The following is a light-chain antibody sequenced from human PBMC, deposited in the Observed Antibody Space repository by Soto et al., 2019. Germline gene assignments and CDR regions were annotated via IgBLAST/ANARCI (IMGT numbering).Light chain of an antibody. CDR2: AAS. Sequence: AIRMTQSPSSLSASTGDRVTITCRASQGISSYLAWYQQKPGKAPKLLIYAASTLQSGVPSRFSGSGSGTDFTLTISCMQSEDFATYYCQQYYSYPWTVGQGTEVEIK. CDR3: QQYYSYPWT. J-gene: IGKJ1*01. CDR1: QGISSY. V-gene: IGKV1-8*01.